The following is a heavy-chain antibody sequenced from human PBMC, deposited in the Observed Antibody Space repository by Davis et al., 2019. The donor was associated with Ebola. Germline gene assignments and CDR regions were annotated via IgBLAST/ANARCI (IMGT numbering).Heavy chain of an antibody. CDR2: IYWDDDK. Sequence: SGPTLVKPTQTLTLTCSFSGFSLSTSGVGVGWIRQPPGKALEWLALIYWDDDKRYNGNLKDRLSITKDTSKNQVVLTMTNMDPVDTATYYCAHRGGYCSGGSCYSAWFDPWGQGTLVTVSS. D-gene: IGHD2-15*01. CDR1: GFSLSTSGVG. J-gene: IGHJ5*02. CDR3: AHRGGYCSGGSCYSAWFDP. V-gene: IGHV2-5*02.